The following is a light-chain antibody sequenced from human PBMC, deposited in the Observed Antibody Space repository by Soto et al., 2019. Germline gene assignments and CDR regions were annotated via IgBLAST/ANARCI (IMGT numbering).Light chain of an antibody. V-gene: IGLV2-14*01. Sequence: HSVLTNAASVSRTPGESITISCPGTSSDVGGYNYVSWYQQHPGKAPKLMIYDVSNRPSGVSNRFSGSKSGNTASLTISGLQAEDEADYYCSSYTSSSTLYVFGTGT. J-gene: IGLJ1*01. CDR2: DVS. CDR1: SSDVGGYNY. CDR3: SSYTSSSTLYV.